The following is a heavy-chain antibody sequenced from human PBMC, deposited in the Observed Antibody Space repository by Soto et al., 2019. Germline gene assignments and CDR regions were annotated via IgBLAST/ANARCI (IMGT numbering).Heavy chain of an antibody. D-gene: IGHD6-6*01. CDR3: TTSPGIAARPIYYYYYYYMDV. V-gene: IGHV3-15*01. CDR1: GFTFSNAW. CDR2: IKSKTDGGTT. Sequence: GGSLRLSCAASGFTFSNAWMSWVRQAPGKGLEWVGRIKSKTDGGTTDYAAPVKGRFTISRDDSKNTLYLQMNSLKTDDTAVYYCTTSPGIAARPIYYYYYYYMDVWGKGTTVTVSS. J-gene: IGHJ6*03.